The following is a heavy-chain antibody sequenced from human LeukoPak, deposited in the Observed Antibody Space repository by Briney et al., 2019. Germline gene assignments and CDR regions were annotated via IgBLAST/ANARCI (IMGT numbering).Heavy chain of an antibody. J-gene: IGHJ4*02. V-gene: IGHV3-23*01. CDR2: ISGSGGST. CDR3: AKAPVTTCSGAYCYPFDY. Sequence: GGTLRLSCAASGFTFSSYGMSWVRQAPGKGLEWVSAISGSGGSTYYADSVKGRFTISRDNSKNTLYLQMNSLRAEDTAVYYCAKAPVTTCSGAYCYPFDYWSQGTLVTVSS. D-gene: IGHD2-15*01. CDR1: GFTFSSYG.